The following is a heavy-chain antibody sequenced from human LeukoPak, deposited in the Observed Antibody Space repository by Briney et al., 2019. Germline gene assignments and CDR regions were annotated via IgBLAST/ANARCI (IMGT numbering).Heavy chain of an antibody. CDR3: ARTASSGSFYFDY. J-gene: IGHJ4*02. D-gene: IGHD3-22*01. CDR2: INSDGSST. V-gene: IGHV3-74*01. Sequence: DGSLRLSCAASGFTFSSYWMHWVRQAPGKGLVWVSRINSDGSSTSYADSVKGRFTISRDNSKNTLYLQMNSLRAEDTAVYYCARTASSGSFYFDYWGQGTLHSVPS. CDR1: GFTFSSYW.